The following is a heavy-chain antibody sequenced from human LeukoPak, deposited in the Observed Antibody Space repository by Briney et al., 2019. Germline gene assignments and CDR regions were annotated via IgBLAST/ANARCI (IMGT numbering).Heavy chain of an antibody. CDR2: IIPIFGTA. Sequence: GSSVKVSCKASGGTFSSYAISWVRQAPRQGLEWMGRIIPIFGTANYAQKFQGRVTITTDESTSTAYMELSSLRSEDTAVYYCAREVVVGDDAFDIWGQGTMVTVSS. J-gene: IGHJ3*02. D-gene: IGHD2-2*01. CDR3: AREVVVGDDAFDI. V-gene: IGHV1-69*05. CDR1: GGTFSSYA.